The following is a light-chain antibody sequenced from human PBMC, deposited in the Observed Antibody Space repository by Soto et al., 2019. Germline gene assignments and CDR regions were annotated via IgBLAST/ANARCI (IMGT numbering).Light chain of an antibody. CDR2: CAS. CDR1: QSVSSK. V-gene: IGKV3-15*01. CDR3: QQYNNWPQT. J-gene: IGKJ2*01. Sequence: EIVMTQSPVTLSVSPGERATLSCRASQSVSSKLAWYQQKPGQAPRLLIYCASTRATGIPARFSGSGSGTEFTLSISSLQSEDFAVYYCQQYNNWPQTFGQGTKLEIK.